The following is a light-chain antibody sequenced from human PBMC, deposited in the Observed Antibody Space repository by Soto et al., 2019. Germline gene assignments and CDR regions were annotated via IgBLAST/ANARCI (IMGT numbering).Light chain of an antibody. V-gene: IGLV1-40*01. CDR2: GNT. Sequence: QSVLTQPPSVSGAPGQRVTISCTGSSSNIGSTYDVQWYQQLPGTAPKLLIHGNTNRPSGVPDRFSGSKSGASDSLAITGLQADDEAAYYCQSYDDSLSVHYVFGTGTKLTVL. CDR3: QSYDDSLSVHYV. J-gene: IGLJ1*01. CDR1: SSNIGSTYD.